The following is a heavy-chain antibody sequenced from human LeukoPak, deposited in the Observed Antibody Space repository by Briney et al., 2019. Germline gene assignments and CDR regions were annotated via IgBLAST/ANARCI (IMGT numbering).Heavy chain of an antibody. J-gene: IGHJ3*02. D-gene: IGHD3-10*01. V-gene: IGHV1-46*01. CDR3: ARGRVRRSAHDAFDI. Sequence: ASVKVSCKASGYTFTSYYMHWVRQAPGQGLEWMGIINPSGGSTSYAQKFQGRVTMTRGTSTSTVYMELSSLRSEDTAVYYCARGRVRRSAHDAFDIWGQGTMVTVSS. CDR1: GYTFTSYY. CDR2: INPSGGST.